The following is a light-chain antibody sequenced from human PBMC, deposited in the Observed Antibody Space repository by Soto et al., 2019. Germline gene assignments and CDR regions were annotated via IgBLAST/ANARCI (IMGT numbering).Light chain of an antibody. Sequence: SYELTQPLSVSVALGQTARITCGGNNIGTKTVHWYQQKPGQAPVLVIYRDNSRPSGIPERFSGSNSGNTATLTISRAQGGDEADYYCHVWDTSTVVFGGGTQLTVL. V-gene: IGLV3-9*01. CDR1: NIGTKT. J-gene: IGLJ3*02. CDR3: HVWDTSTVV. CDR2: RDN.